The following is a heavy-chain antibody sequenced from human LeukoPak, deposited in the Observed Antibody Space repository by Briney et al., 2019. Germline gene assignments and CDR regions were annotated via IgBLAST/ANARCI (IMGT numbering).Heavy chain of an antibody. CDR1: GFTVSSNY. D-gene: IGHD2-2*01. Sequence: PGGSLRLSCAASGFTVSSNYMNWVRQAPGKGLEWVSVIYSGGNTYYADSVKGRFTISRDNSKNTLYLQMNSLRAEDTAVYYCAKGDCSSTSCYAPADYWGQGTLATVSS. CDR3: AKGDCSSTSCYAPADY. V-gene: IGHV3-53*01. J-gene: IGHJ4*02. CDR2: IYSGGNT.